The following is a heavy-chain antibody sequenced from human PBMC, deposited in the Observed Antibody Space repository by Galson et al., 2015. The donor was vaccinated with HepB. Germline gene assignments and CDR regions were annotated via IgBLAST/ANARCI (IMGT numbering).Heavy chain of an antibody. D-gene: IGHD3-22*01. CDR2: IYSGGST. J-gene: IGHJ3*02. V-gene: IGHV3-53*01. CDR1: GFTVSSNY. CDR3: AREGMGSSGYYPRHGAFDI. Sequence: SLRLSCAASGFTVSSNYMSWVRQAPGKGLEWVSVIYSGGSTYYADSVKGRFTISRDNSKNTLYLQMNSLRAEDTAVYYCAREGMGSSGYYPRHGAFDIWGQGTMVTVSS.